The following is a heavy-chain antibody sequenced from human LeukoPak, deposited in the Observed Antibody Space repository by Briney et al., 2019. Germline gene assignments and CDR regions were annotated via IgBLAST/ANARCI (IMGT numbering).Heavy chain of an antibody. V-gene: IGHV3-48*03. CDR2: ISSSGSTI. CDR1: GLTFSSYE. J-gene: IGHJ3*02. Sequence: PGGSLRLSCAASGLTFSSYEMNWVRQAPGKGLEWVSYISSSGSTIYYADSVKGRFTISRDNAKNSLYLQMNSLRAEDTAVYYCARDGYCSGGSCYVPDAFDIWGQGTMVTVSS. D-gene: IGHD2-15*01. CDR3: ARDGYCSGGSCYVPDAFDI.